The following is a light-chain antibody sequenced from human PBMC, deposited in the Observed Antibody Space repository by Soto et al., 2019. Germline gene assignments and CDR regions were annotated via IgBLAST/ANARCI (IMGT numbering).Light chain of an antibody. CDR3: QQYGGLPIT. CDR2: AAS. CDR1: QSSARNS. V-gene: IGKV3-20*01. Sequence: EMVGTQSPGTTSLSPGESATLSCRASQSSARNSIAWYQQKPGRAPQLLIYAASTRATGIPDRFSGGGSGTDFTLTISGLEPDEFAEFNCQQYGGLPITFGGATRVEIK. J-gene: IGKJ4*01.